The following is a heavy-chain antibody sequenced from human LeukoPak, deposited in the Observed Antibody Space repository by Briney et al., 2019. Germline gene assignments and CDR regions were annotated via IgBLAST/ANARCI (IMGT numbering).Heavy chain of an antibody. CDR2: MYYRGNT. Sequence: SETLSLTCTVSGGSIRSYYWSWIRQPPGKGLEWIGYMYYRGNTNYNPSLKSRVTISVDTSKDQFSLKLSSVTAADTAVYYCATGVHGIAAAGDYYFDYWGQGTLVTVSS. D-gene: IGHD6-13*01. CDR3: ATGVHGIAAAGDYYFDY. V-gene: IGHV4-59*01. CDR1: GGSIRSYY. J-gene: IGHJ4*02.